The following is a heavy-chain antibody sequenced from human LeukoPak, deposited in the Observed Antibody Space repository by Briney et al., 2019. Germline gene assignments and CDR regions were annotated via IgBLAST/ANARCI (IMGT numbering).Heavy chain of an antibody. CDR1: GFTVSSND. CDR3: ARWLYNSGWAIDY. J-gene: IGHJ4*02. CDR2: IYSGRST. D-gene: IGHD6-19*01. Sequence: GGTLRLSCAASGFTVSSNDMSWVRQAPGKGLEWVSLIYSGRSTYYADSVKGRFTISRDNAKNSLFLQMNSLRAEDTAVYFCARWLYNSGWAIDYWGQGTLVTVSS. V-gene: IGHV3-66*01.